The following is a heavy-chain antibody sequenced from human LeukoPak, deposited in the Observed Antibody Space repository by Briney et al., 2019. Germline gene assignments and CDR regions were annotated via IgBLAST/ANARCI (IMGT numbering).Heavy chain of an antibody. CDR3: ARRGGSSWYYFDY. CDR1: GYTFTNYW. V-gene: IGHV5-51*01. CDR2: IYPDDSDS. J-gene: IGHJ4*02. D-gene: IGHD6-13*01. Sequence: GESLKISCKGSGYTFTNYWIGWVRQMPGKGLEWMGIIYPDDSDSRYSPSFQGRVTVSADKSITTAYLQWSSLKASGTAMYYCARRGGSSWYYFDYWGQGTLVTVSS.